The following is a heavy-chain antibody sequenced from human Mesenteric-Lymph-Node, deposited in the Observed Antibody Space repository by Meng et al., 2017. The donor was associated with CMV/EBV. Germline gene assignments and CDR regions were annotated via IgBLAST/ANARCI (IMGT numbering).Heavy chain of an antibody. CDR2: IYYSGST. V-gene: IGHV4-31*03. CDR1: GGSISSGGYY. D-gene: IGHD3-10*01. Sequence: SETLSLTCTVSGGSISSGGYYWSWIRQHPGKGPEWIGYIYYSGSTYYNPSLKSRVTISVDTSKNQFSLKLSSVTAADTAVYYCARVRSRAGMDVWGQGTTVTVSS. J-gene: IGHJ6*02. CDR3: ARVRSRAGMDV.